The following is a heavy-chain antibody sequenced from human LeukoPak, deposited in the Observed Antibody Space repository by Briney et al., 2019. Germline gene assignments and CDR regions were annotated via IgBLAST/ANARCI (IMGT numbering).Heavy chain of an antibody. J-gene: IGHJ4*02. CDR3: ARAGVAARLTPFDY. V-gene: IGHV1-69*13. Sequence: PSVKVSYKASGGTFSSYAISWVRQAPGQGLEWMGGIIPIFGTANYAQKFQGRVTITADESTSTAYMELSSLRSEDTAVYYCARAGVAARLTPFDYWGQGTLVTVSS. CDR2: IIPIFGTA. D-gene: IGHD6-6*01. CDR1: GGTFSSYA.